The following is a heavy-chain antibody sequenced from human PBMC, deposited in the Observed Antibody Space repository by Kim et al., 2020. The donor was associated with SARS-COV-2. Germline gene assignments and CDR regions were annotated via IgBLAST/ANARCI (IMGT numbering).Heavy chain of an antibody. D-gene: IGHD2-21*02. Sequence: SETLSLTCAVYGGSFSGYYWSWIRQPPGKGLEWIGEINHSGSTNYNPSLKSRVTISVDTSKNQFSLKLSSVTAADTAVYYCARGRGVVVTALYAFDIWGQGTMVTVSS. CDR3: ARGRGVVVTALYAFDI. CDR1: GGSFSGYY. J-gene: IGHJ3*02. CDR2: INHSGST. V-gene: IGHV4-34*01.